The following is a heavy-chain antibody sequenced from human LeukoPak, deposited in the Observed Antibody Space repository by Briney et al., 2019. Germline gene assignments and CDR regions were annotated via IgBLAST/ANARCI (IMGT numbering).Heavy chain of an antibody. CDR1: GFTFSSYH. CDR2: IGSSGSYI. Sequence: GGSLRLSCEVSGFTFSSYHMNWVRQAPGKGLEWVSSIGSSGSYIYYADSLTGRFTISRDNAKNSLYLQMNSLRAEDTAMYYCARRATTERGQSYGLDFWGQGTLVTVPS. CDR3: ARRATTERGQSYGLDF. D-gene: IGHD5-18*01. V-gene: IGHV3-21*01. J-gene: IGHJ4*02.